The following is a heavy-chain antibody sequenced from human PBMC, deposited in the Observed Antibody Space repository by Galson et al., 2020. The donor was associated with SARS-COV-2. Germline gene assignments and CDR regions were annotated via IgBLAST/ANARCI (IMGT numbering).Heavy chain of an antibody. CDR1: GFTFSSYA. V-gene: IGHV3-30*04. CDR2: ISYDGSNK. CDR3: ARDILYALSLVDV. J-gene: IGHJ6*02. D-gene: IGHD4-17*01. Sequence: GESLKISCAASGFTFSSYAMHWVRQAPGKGLEWVAVISYDGSNKYYADSVKGRFTISRDNSKNTLYLQMNSLRAEDTAVYYCARDILYALSLVDVWGQGTTVTVSS.